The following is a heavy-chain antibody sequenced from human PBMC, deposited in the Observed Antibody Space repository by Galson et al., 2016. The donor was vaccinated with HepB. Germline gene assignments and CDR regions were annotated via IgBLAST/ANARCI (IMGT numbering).Heavy chain of an antibody. Sequence: SLRLSCAASGFTFSRYTMNGVRQTPGKGLEWVSSITSGSDYIYEAHSVKGRFTISRDDAKNSLYLQMNSLRAEDTAVYFCARVTGYSFDNWGQGTLVTVSS. CDR2: ITSGSDYI. D-gene: IGHD5-24*01. CDR3: ARVTGYSFDN. CDR1: GFTFSRYT. V-gene: IGHV3-21*01. J-gene: IGHJ4*02.